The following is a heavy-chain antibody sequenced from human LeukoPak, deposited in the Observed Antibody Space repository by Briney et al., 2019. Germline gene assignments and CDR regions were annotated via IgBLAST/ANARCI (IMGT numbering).Heavy chain of an antibody. CDR1: GFTFSSYG. CDR3: AQPRVQADY. J-gene: IGHJ4*02. Sequence: PGGSLRLSCAASGFTFSSYGMHWVRQAPGKGLEWVAVISYDGSNKYYADSVKGRFTISRDNSKNTLYLQMNSLRAEDTAVYYCAQPRVQADYWGQGTLVTVSS. CDR2: ISYDGSNK. V-gene: IGHV3-30*18. D-gene: IGHD3-10*01.